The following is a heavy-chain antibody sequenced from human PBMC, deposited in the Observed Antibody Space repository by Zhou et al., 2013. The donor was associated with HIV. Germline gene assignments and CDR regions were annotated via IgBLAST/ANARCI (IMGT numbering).Heavy chain of an antibody. CDR1: GYTFSTYD. Sequence: QVHLVQSGSEVKKTGASVKVSCQASGYTFSTYDINWVRQAPGQGLEWMGWMNPNSGNTGYDQKFQGRLTITRNTSVTTAYMELSSLRSEDTALYYCARGQGSSWYEFWGQGTLVTVSS. V-gene: IGHV1-8*03. CDR3: ARGQGSSWYEF. CDR2: MNPNSGNT. D-gene: IGHD6-13*01. J-gene: IGHJ5*01.